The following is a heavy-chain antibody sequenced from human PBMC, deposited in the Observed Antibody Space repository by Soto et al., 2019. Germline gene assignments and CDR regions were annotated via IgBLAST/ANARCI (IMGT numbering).Heavy chain of an antibody. Sequence: PGGSLRLSCTGSGFIFFSYAMSWVRQAPGKGLEWVSTISGSGGHTYYADSVKGRFVVSRDNDKNTVYLHMSSLTGEDTAVYFCAKIEMGWFAHWGQGTQVTV. V-gene: IGHV3-23*01. CDR3: AKIEMGWFAH. CDR2: ISGSGGHT. CDR1: GFIFFSYA. D-gene: IGHD2-8*01. J-gene: IGHJ5*02.